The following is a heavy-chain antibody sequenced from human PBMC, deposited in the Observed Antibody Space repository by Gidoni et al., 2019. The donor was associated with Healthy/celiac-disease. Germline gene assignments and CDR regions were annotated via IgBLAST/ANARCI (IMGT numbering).Heavy chain of an antibody. CDR3: ARHGGGGATKGDNWFDP. V-gene: IGHV5-10-1*01. Sequence: DVQLVPSAAEVKKPRESLRISGTCSGYSFTSYWLSWVRQKPGKCLEWMGRIEPSDSYTNYSPSYQGHVTISADKSISTAYLQWSSLKASDTAMYDCARHGGGGATKGDNWFDPWGQGTLVTVSS. D-gene: IGHD1-26*01. CDR1: GYSFTSYW. CDR2: IEPSDSYT. J-gene: IGHJ5*02.